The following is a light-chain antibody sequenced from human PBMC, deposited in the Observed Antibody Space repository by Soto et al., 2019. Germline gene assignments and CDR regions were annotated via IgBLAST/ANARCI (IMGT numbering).Light chain of an antibody. V-gene: IGKV3-20*01. CDR1: QSLDTYT. Sequence: EIVLTQSPVTLSLSPGEKATLSCRASQSLDTYTLAWYQQKPGQAPRLLIYGASTRAAAIPDRFIGSGSGTDFALTISRLEPEDFAVYYCQQYAESPPTFGPGTKVDF. J-gene: IGKJ3*01. CDR3: QQYAESPPT. CDR2: GAS.